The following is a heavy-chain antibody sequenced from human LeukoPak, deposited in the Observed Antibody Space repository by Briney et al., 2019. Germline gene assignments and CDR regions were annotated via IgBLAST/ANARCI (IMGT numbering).Heavy chain of an antibody. CDR2: FDPEDGET. J-gene: IGHJ5*02. CDR3: ATDHLGMNWFDP. D-gene: IGHD7-27*01. V-gene: IGHV1-24*01. CDR1: GYTLTELP. Sequence: GASVKVSCKVSGYTLTELPMHWVRQAPGKGLEWMGGFDPEDGETIYAQKFQGRVTMTEDTSTDTAYMELSSLRSEDTAVYYCATDHLGMNWFDPWGQGTLVTVSS.